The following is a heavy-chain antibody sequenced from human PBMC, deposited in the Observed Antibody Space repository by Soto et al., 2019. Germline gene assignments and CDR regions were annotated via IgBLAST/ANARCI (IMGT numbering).Heavy chain of an antibody. CDR3: ARDQVEFTIFGVVISDAFDI. CDR1: GFTFSSYG. CDR2: IWYDGSNK. D-gene: IGHD3-3*01. J-gene: IGHJ3*02. V-gene: IGHV3-33*01. Sequence: GGSLRLSCVASGFTFSSYGMHWVRQAPGKGLEWVAVIWYDGSNKYYADSVKGRFTISRDNSKNTLYLQMNSLRAEDTAVYYCARDQVEFTIFGVVISDAFDIWGQGTMVTVSS.